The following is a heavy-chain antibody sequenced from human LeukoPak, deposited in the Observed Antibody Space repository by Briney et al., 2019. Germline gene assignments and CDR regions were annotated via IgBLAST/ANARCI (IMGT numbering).Heavy chain of an antibody. CDR2: INHSGST. D-gene: IGHD3-3*01. Sequence: SETLSLTCAVYGGSFSGYYWSWIRQPPGKGLEWIGEINHSGSTNYNPSLKNRVTIIVGTYKKQLPLKLISVTAADEAVVSCARGRVLRFLESARWFGPWGQGTLVTGSS. V-gene: IGHV4-34*01. CDR1: GGSFSGYY. J-gene: IGHJ5*02. CDR3: ARGRVLRFLESARWFGP.